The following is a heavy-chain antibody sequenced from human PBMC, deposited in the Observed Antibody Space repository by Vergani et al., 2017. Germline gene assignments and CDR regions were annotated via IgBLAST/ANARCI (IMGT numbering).Heavy chain of an antibody. CDR1: GFTFSSYG. D-gene: IGHD6-19*01. CDR2: ISGSAGST. J-gene: IGHJ4*02. V-gene: IGHV3-23*04. Sequence: VQLVESGGGVVQPGRSLRLSCVASGFTFSSYGMHWVRQAPGKGLEWVSAISGSAGSTYYADSVKGRFTISRDNSKNTLYLQMNSLRAEDTAVYYCASSSGGAVAGYFDYWGQGTLVTVSS. CDR3: ASSSGGAVAGYFDY.